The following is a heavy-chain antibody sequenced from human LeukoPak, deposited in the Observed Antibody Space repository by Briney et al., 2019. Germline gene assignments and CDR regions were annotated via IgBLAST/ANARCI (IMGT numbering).Heavy chain of an antibody. CDR1: GFTFSSYA. J-gene: IGHJ4*02. D-gene: IGHD3-16*01. V-gene: IGHV3-23*01. CDR2: ISGSGGST. Sequence: GGPLRLSCAASGFTFSSYAMSWVRQALGKGLEWVSAISGSGGSTYYADSVKGRFTISRDNSKNTLYLQMNSLRAEDTAVYYCAILRGGDYFDYWGQGTLVTVSS. CDR3: AILRGGDYFDY.